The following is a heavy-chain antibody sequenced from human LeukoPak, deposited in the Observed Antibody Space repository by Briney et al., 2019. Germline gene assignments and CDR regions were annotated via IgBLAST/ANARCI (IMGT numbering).Heavy chain of an antibody. CDR1: GFTFTSSA. V-gene: IGHV1-58*01. Sequence: SVKVSCKASGFTFTSSAVQWVRQARGQRLEWIGWIVVGSGNTNYAQKFQERVTITRDMSTSTAYMELSSLRSEDTAVYYCAADPPSSGWGRDAFDIWGQGTMVTVSS. J-gene: IGHJ3*02. CDR3: AADPPSSGWGRDAFDI. D-gene: IGHD6-19*01. CDR2: IVVGSGNT.